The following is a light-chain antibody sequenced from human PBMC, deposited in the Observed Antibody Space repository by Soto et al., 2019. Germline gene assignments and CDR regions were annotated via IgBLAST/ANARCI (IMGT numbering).Light chain of an antibody. CDR2: LNSDGSH. J-gene: IGLJ2*01. CDR1: SGHSNNA. V-gene: IGLV4-69*01. CDR3: QTYDAGIQV. Sequence: QLVLTQSPSASASLGASVKLTCTLNSGHSNNAIDWHQQQPEKGPRYLMKLNSDGSHSKGDGIPDRFSGSSSGAERYLTIPSLQSEDEADYYCQTYDAGIQVFGGGTKLTVL.